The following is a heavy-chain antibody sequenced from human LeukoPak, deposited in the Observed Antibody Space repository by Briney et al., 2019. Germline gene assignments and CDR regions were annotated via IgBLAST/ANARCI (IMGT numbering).Heavy chain of an antibody. J-gene: IGHJ3*02. D-gene: IGHD3-22*01. CDR2: LFSSSTYK. V-gene: IGHV3-21*01. CDR3: ARMDDSSGYAFDI. CDR1: GFTFSTYS. Sequence: GRSLRLSCAASGFTFSTYSMNWVRQAPGKGLEWVSSLFSSSTYKYYADSVKGRFTISRDNAKNSLYLQMNSLRGEDTAVYYCARMDDSSGYAFDIWGQGTMVTVSS.